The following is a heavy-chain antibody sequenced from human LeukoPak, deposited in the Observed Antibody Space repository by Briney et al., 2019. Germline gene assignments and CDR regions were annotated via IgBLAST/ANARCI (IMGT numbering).Heavy chain of an antibody. V-gene: IGHV3-48*01. Sequence: QSGGSLRLSCTASGFIFSNYGMNWVRQGPGKGLEWISYIRGNSETMHYADSVKGRFTISRDNSKNTLYLQMNSLRAEDTAVYYCARDGGLAYGSTPVADYWGQGTLVTVST. CDR3: ARDGGLAYGSTPVADY. D-gene: IGHD6-13*01. J-gene: IGHJ4*02. CDR2: IRGNSETM. CDR1: GFIFSNYG.